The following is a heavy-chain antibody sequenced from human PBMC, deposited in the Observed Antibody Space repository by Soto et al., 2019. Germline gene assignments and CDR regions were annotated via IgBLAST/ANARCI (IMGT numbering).Heavy chain of an antibody. D-gene: IGHD2-21*02. Sequence: ASVKVSCKASGYTFTSYYMHWVRQAPGQGLEWMGIINPSGGSTSYAQKFQGRVTMTRDTSTSTVYMELSSLRSADTAVYYCAIGGHIAVVTASFDYWGQGTLVTVSS. V-gene: IGHV1-46*03. CDR1: GYTFTSYY. CDR2: INPSGGST. CDR3: AIGGHIAVVTASFDY. J-gene: IGHJ4*02.